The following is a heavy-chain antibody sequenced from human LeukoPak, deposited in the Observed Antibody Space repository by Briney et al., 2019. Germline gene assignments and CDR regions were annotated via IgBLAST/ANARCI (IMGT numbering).Heavy chain of an antibody. V-gene: IGHV3-30-3*01. CDR1: GFTFSSYA. CDR2: ISYDGSNK. CDR3: ARGDCSSTSCYAEDY. D-gene: IGHD2-2*01. J-gene: IGHJ4*02. Sequence: GGSLRLSCAASGFTFSSYAMHWVRQAPGKGLEWVAVISYDGSNKYYADSVKGRFTISRDNSKNTLYLQMNSLRPEDTDVYYCARGDCSSTSCYAEDYWGQGTLVTVSS.